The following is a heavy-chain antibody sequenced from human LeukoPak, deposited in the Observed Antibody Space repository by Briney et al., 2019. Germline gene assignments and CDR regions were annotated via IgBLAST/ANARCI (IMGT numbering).Heavy chain of an antibody. CDR1: GGSISSSSYY. Sequence: SETLSLTCTVSGGSISSSSYYWGWIRQPPGKGLEWIGSIYYSGSTYYNPSLKSRVTISVDTSKNQFSLKLSSVTAADTAVYYCAIPTRSGWYYYWGQGTLVTVSS. V-gene: IGHV4-39*01. CDR2: IYYSGST. J-gene: IGHJ4*02. CDR3: AIPTRSGWYYY. D-gene: IGHD6-19*01.